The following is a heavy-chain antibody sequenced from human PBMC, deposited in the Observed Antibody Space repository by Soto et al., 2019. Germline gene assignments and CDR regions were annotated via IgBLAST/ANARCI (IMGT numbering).Heavy chain of an antibody. D-gene: IGHD2-2*02. CDR1: GFTFSDHY. CDR2: TRNKANSYTT. V-gene: IGHV3-72*01. CDR3: AREGWDCSSTSCYTGWSHYYYYGMDV. J-gene: IGHJ6*02. Sequence: GGSLRLSCAASGFTFSDHYMDWVRQAPGKGLEWVGRTRNKANSYTTEYAASVKGRFTISRDDSKNSLYLQMNSLKTEDTAVYYCAREGWDCSSTSCYTGWSHYYYYGMDVWGQGTTVTVSS.